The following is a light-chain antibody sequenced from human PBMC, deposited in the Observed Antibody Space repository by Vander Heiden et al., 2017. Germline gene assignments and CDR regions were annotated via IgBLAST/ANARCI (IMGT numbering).Light chain of an antibody. CDR3: ATWDDSRHSVV. CDR2: SSD. J-gene: IGLJ2*01. Sequence: SVLTQSPSASGAAGQRVTISCSGSSSNIGDNAVHWYPQLPGAAPKLLIHSSDQRPSGVPDRFSGSKSGTSASLAISGLQPDDEAEYFCATWDDSRHSVVFGGGAKLTVL. CDR1: SSNIGDNA. V-gene: IGLV1-44*01.